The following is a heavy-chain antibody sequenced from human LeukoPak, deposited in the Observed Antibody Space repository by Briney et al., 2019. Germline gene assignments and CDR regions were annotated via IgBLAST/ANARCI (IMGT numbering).Heavy chain of an antibody. J-gene: IGHJ4*02. CDR1: GYTFTSYY. CDR3: ARGGYYDSSGYSKFDY. V-gene: IGHV1-46*01. CDR2: INPSGGST. Sequence: ASVKVSCKASGYTFTSYYMHWVRQAPGQGLEWMGIINPSGGSTSYAQKFQGRVTMTRDMSTSTVYMELSSLRSEDTAVYYCARGGYYDSSGYSKFDYWGQGTLVTVSS. D-gene: IGHD3-22*01.